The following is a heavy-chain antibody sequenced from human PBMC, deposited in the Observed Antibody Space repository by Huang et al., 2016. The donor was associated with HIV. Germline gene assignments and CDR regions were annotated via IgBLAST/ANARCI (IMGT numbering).Heavy chain of an antibody. CDR1: DFDFSSYW. CDR2: IREDSGQK. J-gene: IGHJ3*02. Sequence: EVQLVESGGGLVQPGGSLRLSCAASDFDFSSYWVMWLRQVPGKGLEWVARIREDSGQKEYLDSVKGRFIISRDNPKKSLYLQMNNLRAEDAAVYYCARDPFIKAFDIWGQGTLVTVSS. CDR3: ARDPFIKAFDI. V-gene: IGHV3-7*01.